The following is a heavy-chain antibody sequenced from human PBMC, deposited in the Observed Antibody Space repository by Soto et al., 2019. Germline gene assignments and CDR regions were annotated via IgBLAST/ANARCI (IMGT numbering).Heavy chain of an antibody. V-gene: IGHV3-30-3*01. CDR2: ISYDGSNK. D-gene: IGHD2-2*01. J-gene: IGHJ4*02. CDR1: GFTCSSYA. Sequence: SLRLSCAASGFTCSSYAMNWVRQAPGKGLEWVALISYDGSNKYYADSVRGRFTISRDSSTNTLFLQMNSLRAADTAVYYCGRCTSTSCHLGSDYWGQGTLVTVSS. CDR3: GRCTSTSCHLGSDY.